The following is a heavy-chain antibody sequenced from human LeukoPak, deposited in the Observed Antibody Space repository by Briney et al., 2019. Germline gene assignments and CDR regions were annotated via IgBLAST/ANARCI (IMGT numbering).Heavy chain of an antibody. CDR2: IKPDGSQQ. CDR3: ARHGPSYYFDY. CDR1: GFSFSNHW. J-gene: IGHJ4*02. D-gene: IGHD3-16*01. Sequence: GGSLRLSCAASGFSFSNHWMTWVRQAPGKGLEWVANIKPDGSQQYYVDSMKGRFTISRDNAKNSLYLQMNRLRTEDTAVYYCARHGPSYYFDYWGQGTLVTVSS. V-gene: IGHV3-7*03.